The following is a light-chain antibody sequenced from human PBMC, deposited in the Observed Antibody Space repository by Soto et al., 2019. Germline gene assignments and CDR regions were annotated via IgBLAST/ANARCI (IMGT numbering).Light chain of an antibody. J-gene: IGLJ2*01. Sequence: HSVLTQPPSVSEAPRQRVTISCSGSSSNIGNNAVNWYQQLPGKAPKLLIYYDDLLPSGVSDRFSGSKSGTSASLAISGLQSEDEADYYCAAWDDSLKVVFGGGTQLTVL. CDR1: SSNIGNNA. V-gene: IGLV1-36*01. CDR2: YDD. CDR3: AAWDDSLKVV.